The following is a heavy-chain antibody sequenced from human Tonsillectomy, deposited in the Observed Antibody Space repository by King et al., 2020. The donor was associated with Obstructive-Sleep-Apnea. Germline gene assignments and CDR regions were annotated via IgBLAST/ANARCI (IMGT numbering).Heavy chain of an antibody. CDR2: IYHSGSS. J-gene: IGHJ4*02. Sequence: QVQLQESGPGLVKPSETLSLTCTVSGYSISSGHFWGWIGQPPGKGLEWIGNIYHSGSSYYNPSLKSRVTISVDTSKNHFSLKLSSVTAADTAVYYCARGRYRYYFDYWGQGTLVTVSS. CDR1: GYSISSGHF. D-gene: IGHD1-26*01. V-gene: IGHV4-38-2*02. CDR3: ARGRYRYYFDY.